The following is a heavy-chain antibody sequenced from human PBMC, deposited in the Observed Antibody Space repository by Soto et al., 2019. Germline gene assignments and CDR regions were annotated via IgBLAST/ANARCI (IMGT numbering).Heavy chain of an antibody. CDR3: ARVIGYYDGSGYPDY. D-gene: IGHD3-22*01. CDR1: GFTFSSYS. J-gene: IGHJ4*02. Sequence: PGGSLRLSCAASGFTFSSYSMNWVRQAPGKGLEWVSSISSRSAYIYYADSVKGRFSIPRDNAKNSLFLQMNSLRAEDTAVYYCARVIGYYDGSGYPDYWGQGTLVTVYS. V-gene: IGHV3-21*01. CDR2: ISSRSAYI.